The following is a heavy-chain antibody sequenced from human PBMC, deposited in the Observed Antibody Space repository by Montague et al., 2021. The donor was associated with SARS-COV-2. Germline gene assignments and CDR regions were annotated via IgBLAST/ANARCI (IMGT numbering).Heavy chain of an antibody. J-gene: IGHJ6*02. V-gene: IGHV4-4*02. CDR3: ATLSRRTAAGTRDYFGLDV. CDR2: IFHSGTI. D-gene: IGHD6-13*01. CDR1: GDSISTSTW. Sequence: SETLSLTCRVSGDSISTSTWWSWVRQTPGKVLELIGEIFHSGTINYNPSLKSRVSISVDKSNNQFSLMLSSLIAADTAVYYCATLSRRTAAGTRDYFGLDVWGQGTTVVVSS.